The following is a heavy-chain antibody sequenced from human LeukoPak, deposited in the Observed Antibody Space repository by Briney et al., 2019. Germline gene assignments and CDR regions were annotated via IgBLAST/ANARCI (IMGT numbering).Heavy chain of an antibody. J-gene: IGHJ4*02. Sequence: SETLSLTCTVSGGSISSSSYYWGRIRQPPGKGLEWIGSIYYSGSTYYNPSLKSRVSISVDTSKNQFSLKLSSVTAADTAVYYCAQIAMEGATTFDYWGQGTLVTVSS. CDR3: AQIAMEGATTFDY. CDR1: GGSISSSSYY. V-gene: IGHV4-39*01. D-gene: IGHD1-26*01. CDR2: IYYSGST.